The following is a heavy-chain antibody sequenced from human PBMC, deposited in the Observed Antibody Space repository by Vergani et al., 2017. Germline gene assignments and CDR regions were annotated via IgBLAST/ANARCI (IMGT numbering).Heavy chain of an antibody. CDR2: INPNRGGT. D-gene: IGHD6-19*01. V-gene: IGHV1-2*02. J-gene: IGHJ4*02. CDR1: GYTFTGYY. CDR3: ARGQWLPTLSFDY. Sequence: QVQLVQSGAEVKKPGASVKVSCKASGYTFTGYYMHWVRQAPGQGLEWMGWINPNRGGTNYAQKFQGRVTMTRDTSISTAYMELSRLRSDETAVYYCARGQWLPTLSFDYWGQGTLVTVSS.